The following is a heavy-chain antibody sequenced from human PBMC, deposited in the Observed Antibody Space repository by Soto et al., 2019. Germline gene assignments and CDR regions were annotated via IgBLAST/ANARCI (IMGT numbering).Heavy chain of an antibody. CDR1: GGSFSGYY. V-gene: IGHV4-34*01. D-gene: IGHD3-3*01. CDR2: INHSGGT. J-gene: IGHJ4*02. Sequence: PSETLSLTCAVYGGSFSGYYWSWVRQSPGKGLEWIGEINHSGGTINNPSLKSRVTISVDTSKNQFSLNLRSVTAADTAVYYCARGVYNTIFGVVSLDYWGQGTLVTVSS. CDR3: ARGVYNTIFGVVSLDY.